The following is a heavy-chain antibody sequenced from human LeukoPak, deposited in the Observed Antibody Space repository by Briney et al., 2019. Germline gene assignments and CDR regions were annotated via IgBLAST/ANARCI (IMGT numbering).Heavy chain of an antibody. V-gene: IGHV3-23*01. Sequence: PGGSLRLSCAASGFAFSSYAMSWVRQAPGKGLEWISGIGGSGVATYYADSVKGRFTISRDNSKNTLHLQMNSLRVDDTAVYCCTKGEVDGDYTPAFWGQGTLVTVSS. CDR2: IGGSGVAT. J-gene: IGHJ4*02. CDR3: TKGEVDGDYTPAF. CDR1: GFAFSSYA. D-gene: IGHD4-17*01.